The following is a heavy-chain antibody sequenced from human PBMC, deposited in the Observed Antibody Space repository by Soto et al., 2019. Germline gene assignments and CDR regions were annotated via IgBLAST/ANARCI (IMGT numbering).Heavy chain of an antibody. Sequence: QVQLQQWGAGLLKPSETLSLTCAVYGGSFSGYYWSWIRQPPGKGLEWIGEINHSGSTNYNPSLKSRVTISVDTSKNQFSLKLSSVTAADTAGYYCARARSIVVVPAAIRLGSDYYYYMDVWGKGTTVTVSS. CDR2: INHSGST. D-gene: IGHD2-2*01. J-gene: IGHJ6*03. CDR1: GGSFSGYY. V-gene: IGHV4-34*01. CDR3: ARARSIVVVPAAIRLGSDYYYYMDV.